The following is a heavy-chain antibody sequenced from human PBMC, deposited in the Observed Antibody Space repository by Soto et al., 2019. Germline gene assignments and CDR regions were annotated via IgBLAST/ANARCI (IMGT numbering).Heavy chain of an antibody. Sequence: EVQLVASGGGLVQPGVSLRLSCATSGFILSDCAMNWVRQAREKGLYRVSYVSSSSSVIDYADSVKDRFTVSRYNARHSLSLHMNSLRVLDTAVYYCARDPSWGSKWYFYMDVWGTGTTVTVSS. CDR1: GFILSDCA. CDR2: VSSSSSVI. CDR3: ARDPSWGSKWYFYMDV. V-gene: IGHV3-48*01. D-gene: IGHD3-16*01. J-gene: IGHJ6*03.